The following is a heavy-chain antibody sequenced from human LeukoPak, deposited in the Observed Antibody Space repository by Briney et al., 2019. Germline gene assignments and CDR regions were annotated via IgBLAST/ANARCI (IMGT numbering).Heavy chain of an antibody. CDR1: GFTFSSYS. CDR2: SSGSRNTI. V-gene: IGHV3-48*04. J-gene: IGHJ4*02. CDR3: ATGRPYYYDSSGYIPFDY. Sequence: GGSLRLSCAVSGFTFSSYSMNWVRQAPGKGLEWISYSSGSRNTIYYADSVKGRFTISRDNAKNSLYLQMNSLRAEDTAVYYCATGRPYYYDSSGYIPFDYWGQGTLVTVSS. D-gene: IGHD3-22*01.